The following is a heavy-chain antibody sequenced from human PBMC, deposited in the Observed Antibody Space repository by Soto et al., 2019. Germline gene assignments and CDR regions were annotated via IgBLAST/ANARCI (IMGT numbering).Heavy chain of an antibody. CDR2: VNPTFGVT. V-gene: IGHV1-46*01. CDR3: ARVTYGDYNFLDS. J-gene: IGHJ5*01. Sequence: GASVKVSCKASENTFTNFFFHWVRQAPGRSLEWLGMVNPTFGVTKYEQRFQGRLSMTGDTSTSTLFLEVRGLTSNDTALYFCARVTYGDYNFLDSWGQGTLVTVSS. CDR1: ENTFTNFF. D-gene: IGHD4-17*01.